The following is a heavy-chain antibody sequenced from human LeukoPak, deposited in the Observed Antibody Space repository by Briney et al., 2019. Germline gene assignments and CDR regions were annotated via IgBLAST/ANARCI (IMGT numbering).Heavy chain of an antibody. J-gene: IGHJ4*02. CDR2: ITPILGIA. Sequence: GSSVKVSCKASGGTFSSYAISWVRQAPGQGLEWMGRITPILGIANYAQKFQGRVTITADKSTSTAYMELSSLRPEDTAVYYCATGENYGPYYFDYWGQGTLVTVSS. V-gene: IGHV1-69*04. CDR3: ATGENYGPYYFDY. D-gene: IGHD4-17*01. CDR1: GGTFSSYA.